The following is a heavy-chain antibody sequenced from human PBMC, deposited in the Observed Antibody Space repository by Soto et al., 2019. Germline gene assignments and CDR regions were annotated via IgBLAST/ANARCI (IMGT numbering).Heavy chain of an antibody. CDR3: AREGGASPLTY. D-gene: IGHD2-15*01. V-gene: IGHV3-23*01. Sequence: AGGXLRLSCASSGFTFSSYAMSWVRQAPGKGLEWGAAIGGSGWSTYYADSVKGRFTISRDHSKNTLYLQMTRLSAADTAVYSCAREGGASPLTYWGQGPLVTVSS. J-gene: IGHJ4*02. CDR2: IGGSGWST. CDR1: GFTFSSYA.